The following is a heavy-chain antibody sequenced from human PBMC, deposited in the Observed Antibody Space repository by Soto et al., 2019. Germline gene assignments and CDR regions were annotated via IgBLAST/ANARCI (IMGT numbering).Heavy chain of an antibody. CDR1: GGSISSSSYY. Sequence: SETLSLTCTVSGGSISSSSYYWGWIRQPPGKGLEWIGSIYYSGSTYYNPSLKSRVTISVDTSKTQFSLKLSSVTAADTAVYYCARLTTGNFWSGGGHFDYWGQGTLVTVSS. J-gene: IGHJ4*02. D-gene: IGHD3-3*01. CDR2: IYYSGST. V-gene: IGHV4-39*01. CDR3: ARLTTGNFWSGGGHFDY.